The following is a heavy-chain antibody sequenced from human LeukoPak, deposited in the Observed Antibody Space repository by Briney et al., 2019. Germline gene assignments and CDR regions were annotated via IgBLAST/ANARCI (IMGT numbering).Heavy chain of an antibody. J-gene: IGHJ4*02. D-gene: IGHD6-19*01. Sequence: GASVKVSCKASGYAFTGYYMHWVRQAAGQGLEWMGWINPNSGGTNYAQKFQGRVTMTRATSISTAYMELSRLRSDDTAVYYCARATQRQYYFDYWRQGTLVTVSS. CDR2: INPNSGGT. V-gene: IGHV1-2*02. CDR3: ARATQRQYYFDY. CDR1: GYAFTGYY.